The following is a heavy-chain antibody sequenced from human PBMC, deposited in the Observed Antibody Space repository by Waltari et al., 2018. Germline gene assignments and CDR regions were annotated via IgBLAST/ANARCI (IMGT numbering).Heavy chain of an antibody. CDR2: VSGNGANT. CDR3: AKVRGIYYNYFFDF. Sequence: EVQLLESGGGLVQPGGSLRLSCAASGFTFNDYGINWVRQAPGKGVEWVSGVSGNGANTFYADSVKGRFVISRDNSKNTVYLEMNSLRADDTAVYYCAKVRGIYYNYFFDFWGQGALVAVSS. J-gene: IGHJ4*02. V-gene: IGHV3-23*01. CDR1: GFTFNDYG. D-gene: IGHD1-26*01.